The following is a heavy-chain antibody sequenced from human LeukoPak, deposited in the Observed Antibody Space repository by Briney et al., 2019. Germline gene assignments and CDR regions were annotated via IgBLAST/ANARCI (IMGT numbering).Heavy chain of an antibody. V-gene: IGHV4-59*01. CDR1: GVSISSYY. Sequence: SETLSLTCTVSGVSISSYYWSWIRQPPGKGLEWIGYIYYSGGTNYNPSLKSRVTISVDTSKNQFSLKLSSVTAADTAVYYCARDRRYYDSSGTVYYDGMDVWGQGTMVTVSS. D-gene: IGHD3-22*01. CDR2: IYYSGGT. CDR3: ARDRRYYDSSGTVYYDGMDV. J-gene: IGHJ6*02.